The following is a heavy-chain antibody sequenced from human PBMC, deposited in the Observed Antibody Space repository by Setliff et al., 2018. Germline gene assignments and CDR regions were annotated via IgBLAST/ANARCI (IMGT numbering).Heavy chain of an antibody. J-gene: IGHJ5*02. CDR1: GYTFSSYA. CDR3: ALEEYTSRWTKRFDP. D-gene: IGHD6-13*01. Sequence: SVKVSCKASGYTFSSYAISWVRQAPGQGLEWLGWIIPIFGTANYAQKFQGRVTITADESTSTAYMELSSLRSEDTAVYYCALEEYTSRWTKRFDPWGQGTLVTVSS. CDR2: IIPIFGTA. V-gene: IGHV1-69*13.